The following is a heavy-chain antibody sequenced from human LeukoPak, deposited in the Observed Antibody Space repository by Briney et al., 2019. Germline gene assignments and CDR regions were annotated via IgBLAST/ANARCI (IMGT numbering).Heavy chain of an antibody. Sequence: SETLSLTCTISGGSISSYYWSWIRQPPGKGLEWIGYVDYRGNTNYDPSLKSRVTISIDTSKSLFSLKLNSVTAADTAVYYCARVEVGAANRQWYGMDVWGQGTTVTVSS. CDR1: GGSISSYY. CDR2: VDYRGNT. D-gene: IGHD2-15*01. V-gene: IGHV4-59*01. J-gene: IGHJ6*02. CDR3: ARVEVGAANRQWYGMDV.